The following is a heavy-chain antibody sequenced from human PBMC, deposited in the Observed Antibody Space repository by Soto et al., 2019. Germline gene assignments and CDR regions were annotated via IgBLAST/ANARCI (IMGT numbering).Heavy chain of an antibody. CDR3: ARRAVTTYHFFDY. D-gene: IGHD4-17*01. V-gene: IGHV3-21*06. CDR2: IHRTSTYI. Sequence: GGSLRLSCATSGFTFSSFDMDWVRQAPGKGLEWVSSIHRTSTYIYYADSVRGRFTISRDNAKSSLYLQMNSLTVEDTAVYYCARRAVTTYHFFDYWGQGALVTVSS. J-gene: IGHJ4*02. CDR1: GFTFSSFD.